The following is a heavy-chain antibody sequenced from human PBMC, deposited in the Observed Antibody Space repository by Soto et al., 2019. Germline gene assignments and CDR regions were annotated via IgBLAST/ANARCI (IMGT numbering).Heavy chain of an antibody. CDR1: GYSFTSYW. V-gene: IGHV5-51*01. Sequence: PGESLKISCKGSGYSFTSYWIGWARQMPGKGLEWMGIIYPGDSDTGYSPSSQGQVTISADKSISTAYLQWSSLKASDTAMYYFARFVESRGYYFYYGMAVWAQGTTVTVSS. J-gene: IGHJ6*02. CDR2: IYPGDSDT. D-gene: IGHD3-3*01. CDR3: ARFVESRGYYFYYGMAV.